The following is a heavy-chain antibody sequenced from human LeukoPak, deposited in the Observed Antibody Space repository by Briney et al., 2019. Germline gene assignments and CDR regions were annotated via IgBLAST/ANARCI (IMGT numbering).Heavy chain of an antibody. D-gene: IGHD2-2*02. Sequence: GGSLRLSCAASGFTFSSYWMSWVRQAPGKGLEWVANIKQDGSEKYYVDSVKGRFTISRDNAKNSLYLQMSSLRAEDTAVYYCARDFSPIRGYYYYYMDVWGKGTTATVSS. CDR1: GFTFSSYW. J-gene: IGHJ6*03. V-gene: IGHV3-7*01. CDR3: ARDFSPIRGYYYYYMDV. CDR2: IKQDGSEK.